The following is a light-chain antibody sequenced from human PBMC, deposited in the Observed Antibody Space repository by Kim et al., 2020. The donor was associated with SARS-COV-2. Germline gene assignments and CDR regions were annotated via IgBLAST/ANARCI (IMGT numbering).Light chain of an antibody. Sequence: PGERATLSCRASQSVSSNLAWYQHKPGQAPRLLIYDASTRATGIPARFSGSGTGTEFTLTISGLQSEDFAAYYCQQYNNWPPELTFGGGTKVDIK. V-gene: IGKV3-15*01. CDR2: DAS. CDR1: QSVSSN. CDR3: QQYNNWPPELT. J-gene: IGKJ4*01.